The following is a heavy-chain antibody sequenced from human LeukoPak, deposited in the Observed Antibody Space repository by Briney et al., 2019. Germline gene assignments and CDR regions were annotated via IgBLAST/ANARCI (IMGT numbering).Heavy chain of an antibody. CDR2: IKEDGSEK. V-gene: IGHV3-7*03. Sequence: GGSLRLSCAASGFTFSTYWMNWVRQAPGKGLEWVANIKEDGSEKYYVDSVKGRFTISRDNADNSVYLQMNSLRVEDTAMYYCARGKLNADCWGQGTLVTVSS. J-gene: IGHJ4*02. CDR1: GFTFSTYW. CDR3: ARGKLNADC. D-gene: IGHD5-24*01.